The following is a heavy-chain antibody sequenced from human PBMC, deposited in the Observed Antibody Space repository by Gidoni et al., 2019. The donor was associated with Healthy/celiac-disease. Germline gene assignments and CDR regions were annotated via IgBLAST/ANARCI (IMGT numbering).Heavy chain of an antibody. CDR1: GFTFSSYG. CDR3: AREQAVIAAADRGYFQH. V-gene: IGHV3-33*01. J-gene: IGHJ1*01. D-gene: IGHD6-13*01. Sequence: QVQLVESGGGVVQPGRSLRLSGAASGFTFSSYGMPWVRQAPGKGLELVAVIWYDGSNNYYADSVKGRFTISRDNSKNTLYLQMNSLRAEDTAVYYCAREQAVIAAADRGYFQHWGQGTLVTVSS. CDR2: IWYDGSNN.